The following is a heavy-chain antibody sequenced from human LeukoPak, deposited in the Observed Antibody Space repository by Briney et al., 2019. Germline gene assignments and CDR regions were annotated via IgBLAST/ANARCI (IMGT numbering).Heavy chain of an antibody. CDR2: IYFSGST. V-gene: IGHV4-39*01. CDR1: GGSISSSSYY. J-gene: IGHJ1*01. Sequence: PSETLSLTCTVSGGSISSSSYYWGWIRQPPGKGLEWIGSIYFSGSTYYNPSLKSRVTISVDTSKNQFSLKLSSVTAADTAVYYCARHFGDGDYERLEYFQHWGQGTLVTVSS. D-gene: IGHD4-17*01. CDR3: ARHFGDGDYERLEYFQH.